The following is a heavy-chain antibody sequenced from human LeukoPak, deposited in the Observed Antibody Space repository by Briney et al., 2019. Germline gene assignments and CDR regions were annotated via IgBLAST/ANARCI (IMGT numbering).Heavy chain of an antibody. CDR2: IYHSGST. V-gene: IGHV4-4*02. J-gene: IGHJ4*02. D-gene: IGHD6-13*01. Sequence: KSSETLSLTCAVSGGSISSSNWWSWVRQPPGKGLEWIGEIYHSGSTNYNPPLKSRVTISVDKSKNQFSLKLSSVTAADTAVYYCARGHLGIAAAIDELYYFDYWGQGTLVTVSS. CDR1: GGSISSSNW. CDR3: ARGHLGIAAAIDELYYFDY.